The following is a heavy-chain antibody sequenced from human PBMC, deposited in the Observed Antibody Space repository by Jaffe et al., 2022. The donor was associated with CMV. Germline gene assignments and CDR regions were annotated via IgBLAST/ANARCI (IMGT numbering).Heavy chain of an antibody. V-gene: IGHV4-59*01. D-gene: IGHD6-13*01. J-gene: IGHJ6*02. CDR3: AREPRVAAGYYYYYGMDV. Sequence: QVQLQESGPGLVKPSETLSLTCTVSGGSISSYYWSWIRQPPGKGLEWIGYIYYSGSTNYNPSLKSRVTISVDTSKNQFSLKLSSVTAADTAVYYCAREPRVAAGYYYYYGMDVWGQGTTVTVSS. CDR2: IYYSGST. CDR1: GGSISSYY.